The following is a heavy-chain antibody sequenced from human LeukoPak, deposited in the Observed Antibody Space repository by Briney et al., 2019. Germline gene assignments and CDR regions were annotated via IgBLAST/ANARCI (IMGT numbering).Heavy chain of an antibody. D-gene: IGHD3-10*01. CDR1: GGSISSYY. CDR3: ARSGRGSSAGFDY. Sequence: SETRSLTCTVSGGSISSYYWSWIRQPPGKGLEWIGYIYYSGSTNYTPSLKRRITISVDTSRNQFSLKLNSVTAADTAVYYCARSGRGSSAGFDYWGQGTLVTVSS. J-gene: IGHJ4*02. V-gene: IGHV4-59*01. CDR2: IYYSGST.